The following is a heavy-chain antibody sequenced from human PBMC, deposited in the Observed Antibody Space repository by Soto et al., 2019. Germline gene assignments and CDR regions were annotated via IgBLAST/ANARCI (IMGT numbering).Heavy chain of an antibody. J-gene: IGHJ3*02. CDR1: GFTFSSYA. CDR2: ISGSGGST. V-gene: IGHV3-23*01. D-gene: IGHD3-16*01. CDR3: AKSIEAKRILYDYIWGSFAFDI. Sequence: VQLLESGGGLVQPGGSLRLSCAASGFTFSSYAMSWVRQAPGKGLEWVSAISGSGGSTYYADSVKGRFTISRDNSKNTLYLQMNSLRAEDTAVYYCAKSIEAKRILYDYIWGSFAFDIWGQGTMVTVSS.